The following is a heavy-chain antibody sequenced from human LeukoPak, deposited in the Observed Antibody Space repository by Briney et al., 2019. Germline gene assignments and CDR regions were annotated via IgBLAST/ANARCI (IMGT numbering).Heavy chain of an antibody. V-gene: IGHV1-69*05. CDR3: ARHYYYDSSGYYFDY. D-gene: IGHD3-22*01. Sequence: SVKVSCKASGGTFSSYAISWVRQAPGQGLEWMGGTIPIFGTANYAQKFQGRVTITTDESTSTAYMELSSLRSEDTAVYYCARHYYYDSSGYYFDYWGQGTLVTVSS. CDR1: GGTFSSYA. J-gene: IGHJ4*02. CDR2: TIPIFGTA.